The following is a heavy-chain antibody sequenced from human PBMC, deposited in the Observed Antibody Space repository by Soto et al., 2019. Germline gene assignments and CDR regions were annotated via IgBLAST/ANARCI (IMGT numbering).Heavy chain of an antibody. CDR3: ATGQYYDILTGYYYGMDV. Sequence: QVQLVQSGAEVKKPGASVKVSCKVSGYTLTELSMHWVRQAPGKGLEWMGGFDPEDGETIYAQKFQRRVTMTEDTSPDTAYMELSSLRSEDTAVYYCATGQYYDILTGYYYGMDVWGQGTTVTVSS. D-gene: IGHD3-9*01. CDR2: FDPEDGET. V-gene: IGHV1-24*01. CDR1: GYTLTELS. J-gene: IGHJ6*02.